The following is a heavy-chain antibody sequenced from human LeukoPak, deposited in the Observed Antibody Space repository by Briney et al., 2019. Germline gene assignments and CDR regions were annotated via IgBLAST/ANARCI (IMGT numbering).Heavy chain of an antibody. CDR3: ATNSYSTTKQEHDY. Sequence: KPSETLSLTCTVSGGSISSSSYYGGWIRQSPGKGLEWIGTIYYSGGTYYNPSLKSRATISVDTSKNELSLKLSSVTAADTAVYYCATNSYSTTKQEHDYWGQGTLVTVSS. CDR2: IYYSGGT. V-gene: IGHV4-39*01. CDR1: GGSISSSSYY. J-gene: IGHJ4*02. D-gene: IGHD2/OR15-2a*01.